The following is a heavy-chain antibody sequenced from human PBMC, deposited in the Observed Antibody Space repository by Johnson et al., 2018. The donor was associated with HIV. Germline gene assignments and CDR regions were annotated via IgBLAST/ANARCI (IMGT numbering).Heavy chain of an antibody. V-gene: IGHV3-66*02. D-gene: IGHD6-6*01. J-gene: IGHJ3*02. CDR1: GFTVSSNY. Sequence: VQLVESGGGLVQPGGSLRLSCAASGFTVSSNYMSWVRQAPGKGLEWVSVIYSGGRTYYADSVKGRFTISRDNSQNTLYLQMNSLRAEDTAVYYCAKDVHGAFDIWGQGTMVTVSS. CDR2: IYSGGRT. CDR3: AKDVHGAFDI.